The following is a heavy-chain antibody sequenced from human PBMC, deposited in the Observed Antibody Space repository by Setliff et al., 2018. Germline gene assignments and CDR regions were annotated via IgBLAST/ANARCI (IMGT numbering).Heavy chain of an antibody. D-gene: IGHD3-9*01. J-gene: IGHJ4*02. Sequence: KPSETLSLTCTVTGGSFDSGTHYWSWIRQPAGKVPEWIGLIQGTGNTNYNPSLQSRATISIDTSKNQISLKITSVTAADTALYSCAGTPARGTTWLSPLDYWGQGIQVTVSS. V-gene: IGHV4-61*02. CDR3: AGTPARGTTWLSPLDY. CDR1: GGSFDSGTHY. CDR2: IQGTGNT.